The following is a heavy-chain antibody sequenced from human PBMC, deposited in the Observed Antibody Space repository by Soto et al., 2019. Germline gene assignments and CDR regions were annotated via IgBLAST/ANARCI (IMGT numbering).Heavy chain of an antibody. D-gene: IGHD7-27*01. CDR2: IAHDGSEK. V-gene: IGHV3-7*01. Sequence: EVQLVESGGALVQPGGSLRLSCAVSGFTFSSYWMSWVRQAPGRGLEWVATIAHDGSEKFYVDSVKGRFTISRDNTKNSLYLQMNSLRAEDTAVYYCARESNAHFDYWGQGTVVTVSS. J-gene: IGHJ4*02. CDR3: ARESNAHFDY. CDR1: GFTFSSYW.